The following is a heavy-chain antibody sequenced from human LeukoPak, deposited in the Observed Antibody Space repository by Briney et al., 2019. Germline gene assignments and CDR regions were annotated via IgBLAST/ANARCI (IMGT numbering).Heavy chain of an antibody. J-gene: IGHJ4*02. D-gene: IGHD2-21*01. CDR1: GFSFGSHP. CDR3: ARGVMAARLYYFDY. CDR2: ITGSGDYT. Sequence: PGGSLRLSCAASGFSFGSHPMNWVHQAPGKGLEWVSGITGSGDYTYYIDSVQGRFTISRDNSKNMLFLQMNSLRAEDTAVYYCARGVMAARLYYFDYWGRGILVTVSS. V-gene: IGHV3-23*01.